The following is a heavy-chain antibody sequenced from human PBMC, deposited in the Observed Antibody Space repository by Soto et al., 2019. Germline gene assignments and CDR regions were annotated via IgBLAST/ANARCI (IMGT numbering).Heavy chain of an antibody. CDR2: ISGGGGNT. J-gene: IGHJ4*02. V-gene: IGHV3-23*01. CDR3: AKESLGRGAHY. Sequence: EVQLLESGGGLVQPGGSLRLSCAASGFTFSNYAMSWVRQTPGKGLEWVSTISGGGGNTYYPDSVKGRFTISRDNSKDPGYLQMNTLRAEDPDIYYFAKESLGRGAHYWGQGALVTVTS. CDR1: GFTFSNYA.